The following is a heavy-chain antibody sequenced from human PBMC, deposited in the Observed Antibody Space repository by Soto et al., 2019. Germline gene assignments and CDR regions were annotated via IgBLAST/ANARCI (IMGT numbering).Heavy chain of an antibody. D-gene: IGHD2-15*01. CDR2: ISYDGSNK. Sequence: GSLRLSCAASGFTFSSYGMHWVRQAPGKGLEWVAVISYDGSNKYYADSVKGRFTISRDNSKNTLYLQMNSLRAEDTAVYYCAKDLGDCSGGSCYSELDYWGQGTLVTSPQ. V-gene: IGHV3-30*18. CDR1: GFTFSSYG. CDR3: AKDLGDCSGGSCYSELDY. J-gene: IGHJ4*02.